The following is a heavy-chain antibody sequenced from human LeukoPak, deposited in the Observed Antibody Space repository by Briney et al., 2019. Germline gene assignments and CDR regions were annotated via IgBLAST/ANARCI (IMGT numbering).Heavy chain of an antibody. D-gene: IGHD3-22*01. CDR3: ARGPYSYDSSGAFDI. CDR1: GGSIRSYY. J-gene: IGHJ3*02. V-gene: IGHV4-4*07. Sequence: NASETLSLTCTVSGGSIRSYYWSWIRQPARKVLEWIGRISSSGSTNYNPSLKSRVTISVETSQNQVSLKLSPWTPPDPAVFFLARGPYSYDSSGAFDIWGQGTMVSVFS. CDR2: ISSSGST.